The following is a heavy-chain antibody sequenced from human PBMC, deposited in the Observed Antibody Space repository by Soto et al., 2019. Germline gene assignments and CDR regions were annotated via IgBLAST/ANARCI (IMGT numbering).Heavy chain of an antibody. J-gene: IGHJ3*02. CDR2: IIPIFGTA. D-gene: IGHD6-19*01. V-gene: IGHV1-69*01. CDR1: GGTFSSYA. CDR3: ARDVSSGWNDASHDAFDI. Sequence: QVPLVQSGAEVKKPGSSVKVSCKASGGTFSSYAISWVRQAPGQGLEWMGGIIPIFGTANYAQKFQGRVTITADESTSTAYMELSSLRSEDTAVYYCARDVSSGWNDASHDAFDIWGQGTMVTVSS.